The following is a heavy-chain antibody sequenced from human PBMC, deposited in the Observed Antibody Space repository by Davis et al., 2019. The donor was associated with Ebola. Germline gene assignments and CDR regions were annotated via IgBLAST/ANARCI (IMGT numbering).Heavy chain of an antibody. D-gene: IGHD3-10*01. Sequence: PGGSLRLSCAASGFTFSSYSMNWVRQAPGKGLEWVSYISSSSSTIYYADSVKGRFTISRDNSKNTLYLQMNSLRADDTAVYYCARDSMVDGYYFDYWGQGTLVTVSS. V-gene: IGHV3-48*01. CDR3: ARDSMVDGYYFDY. CDR2: ISSSSSTI. CDR1: GFTFSSYS. J-gene: IGHJ4*02.